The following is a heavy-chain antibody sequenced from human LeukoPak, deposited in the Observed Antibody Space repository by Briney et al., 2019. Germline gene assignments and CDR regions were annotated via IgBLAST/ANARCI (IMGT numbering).Heavy chain of an antibody. CDR3: ARYSLSLSYSSGWGSEPTYNWFDP. V-gene: IGHV1-18*01. CDR2: ISAYNGNT. D-gene: IGHD6-19*01. CDR1: GYTFTSYG. Sequence: ASVKVSCKASGYTFTSYGISWVRQAPGQGLEWMGWISAYNGNTNYAQKLQGRVTMTTDTSTSTAYMELRSLRSDDTAVYYCARYSLSLSYSSGWGSEPTYNWFDPWGQGTLVTVSS. J-gene: IGHJ5*02.